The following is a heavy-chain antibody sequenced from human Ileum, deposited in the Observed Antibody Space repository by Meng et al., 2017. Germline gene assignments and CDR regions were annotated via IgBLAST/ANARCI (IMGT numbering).Heavy chain of an antibody. CDR1: EFTVSSSY. D-gene: IGHD3-9*01. Sequence: GGSLRLSCAASEFTVSSSYLSWVRQAPGKGLEWVSVIYSGGSTYYADSVKGRFTISRDNSRNTLYLQMNSLRDEDTAVYYCARALYDSGRGYYFDLWGQGTLVTVPS. CDR2: IYSGGST. J-gene: IGHJ4*02. V-gene: IGHV3-53*01. CDR3: ARALYDSGRGYYFDL.